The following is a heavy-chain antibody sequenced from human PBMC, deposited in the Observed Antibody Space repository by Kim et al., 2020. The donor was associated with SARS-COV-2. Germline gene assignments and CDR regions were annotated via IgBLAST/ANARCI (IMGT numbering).Heavy chain of an antibody. D-gene: IGHD1-20*01. CDR3: ARNNWNSDY. V-gene: IGHV1-69*02. Sequence: GIANYAQKFQGRVTITADKSTSTAYMELSSLRSEDTAVYYCARNNWNSDYWGQGTLVTVSS. CDR2: GIA. J-gene: IGHJ4*02.